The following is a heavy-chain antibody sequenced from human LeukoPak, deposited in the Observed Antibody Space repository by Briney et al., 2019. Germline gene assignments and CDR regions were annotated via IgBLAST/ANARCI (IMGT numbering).Heavy chain of an antibody. D-gene: IGHD5-18*01. CDR2: IYADGSGT. CDR1: GFTFSTYW. CDR3: ARDRGYSFDL. V-gene: IGHV3-74*01. J-gene: IGHJ4*02. Sequence: GGSLRLSCAASGFTFSTYWMHWVRQTPGEGLVWVSRIYADGSGTTYADSVKGRFTISRDNAKNTLYLQMNSLRAEDAALYYCARDRGYSFDLWGQGALVTVSS.